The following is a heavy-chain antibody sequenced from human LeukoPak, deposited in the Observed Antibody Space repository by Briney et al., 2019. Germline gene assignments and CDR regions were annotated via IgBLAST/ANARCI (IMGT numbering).Heavy chain of an antibody. V-gene: IGHV3-43*01. CDR1: GFTFDDYT. Sequence: GGSLRLSCAASGFTFDDYTMHWVRQAPGKGLEWVSLISWDGGSTYYADSVKGRFTISRDNSKNSLYLQMNSLRTEDTALYYCAKDGGDSSGYYNKYYFDYWGQGTLVTVSS. J-gene: IGHJ4*02. CDR3: AKDGGDSSGYYNKYYFDY. CDR2: ISWDGGST. D-gene: IGHD3-22*01.